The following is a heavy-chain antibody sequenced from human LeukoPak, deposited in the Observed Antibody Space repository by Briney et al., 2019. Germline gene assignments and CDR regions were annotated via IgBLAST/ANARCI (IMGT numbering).Heavy chain of an antibody. J-gene: IGHJ4*02. CDR2: INHSGST. CDR1: GGSFSGYY. V-gene: IGHV4-34*01. Sequence: SETLSLTCAVYGGSFSGYYWSWIRQPPGKGLEWIGEINHSGSTNYNPSLKSRVTISVDTSKNQFSLKLSSVTAADTAVYYCARATQWELLVDYWGQGTLATVSS. CDR3: ARATQWELLVDY. D-gene: IGHD1-26*01.